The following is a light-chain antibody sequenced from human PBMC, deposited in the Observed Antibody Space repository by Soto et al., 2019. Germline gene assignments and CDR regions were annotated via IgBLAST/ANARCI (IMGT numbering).Light chain of an antibody. CDR3: QSYDSSLSGSV. CDR1: SCNIGAGYD. Sequence: QSVLTQPPSVSGAPGQRVTISCTGSSCNIGAGYDVHWYQQLPGTAPKLLIYGNSNRPSGVPDRFSGSKSGTSASLAITGLQAEDDADYYCQSYDSSLSGSVFGGGTKLTVL. J-gene: IGLJ2*01. CDR2: GNS. V-gene: IGLV1-40*01.